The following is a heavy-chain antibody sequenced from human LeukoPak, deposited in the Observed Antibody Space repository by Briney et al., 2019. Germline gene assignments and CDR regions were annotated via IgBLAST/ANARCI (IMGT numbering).Heavy chain of an antibody. CDR2: ISYDGSNK. Sequence: HSGGSLRLSCAASGFTFSSYGMHWVRQAPGKGLEWVAVISYDGSNKYYADSVKGRFTISRDNSKNTLYLQMNSLRAEDTAVYYCAKDGSGSYFGMDVWGQGTTVTVS. CDR3: AKDGSGSYFGMDV. V-gene: IGHV3-30*18. CDR1: GFTFSSYG. D-gene: IGHD3-10*01. J-gene: IGHJ6*02.